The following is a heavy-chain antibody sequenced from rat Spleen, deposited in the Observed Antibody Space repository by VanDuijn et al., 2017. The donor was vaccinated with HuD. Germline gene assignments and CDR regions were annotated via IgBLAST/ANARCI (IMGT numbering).Heavy chain of an antibody. CDR3: GRTSLQWFRMDA. V-gene: IGHV5-25*01. D-gene: IGHD1-1*01. CDR1: GFTFSNYG. CDR2: ISTGGGNT. J-gene: IGHJ2*01. Sequence: EVQLVESGGGLVQPGRSMKLSCAASGFTFSNYGMAWVRQTPTKGLEWVASISTGGGNTYYRDSVKGRFTVSRDNAKSTLYLQMDSLRSEDTATYYCGRTSLQWFRMDAWGQGVMVTVSS.